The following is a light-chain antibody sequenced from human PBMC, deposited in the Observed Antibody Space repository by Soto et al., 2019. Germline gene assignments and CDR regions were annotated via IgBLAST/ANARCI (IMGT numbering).Light chain of an antibody. CDR2: EVT. Sequence: QSVLTQPPSASGSPGQSVTISCTGTSSDVGGDNYVSWYQQHPGKAPKLMIYEVTKRPSGVPDRFSGSKSGNTASLTVSGLQVEDEADYYCSSLKVFGGVTKLTVL. V-gene: IGLV2-8*01. CDR3: SSLKV. CDR1: SSDVGGDNY. J-gene: IGLJ2*01.